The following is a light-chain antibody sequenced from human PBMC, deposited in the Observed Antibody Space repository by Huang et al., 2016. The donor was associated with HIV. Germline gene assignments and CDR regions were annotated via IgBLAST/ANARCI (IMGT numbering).Light chain of an antibody. J-gene: IGKJ4*01. V-gene: IGKV1-33*01. CDR3: QQYDKVPPT. Sequence: DIQMTQSPSSLSAAVGDIVTITCQASLDIYNFLNWYQQKPGKAPKLLIYDASNFEAGVPSRFSGSGSGTDFTFTISSLQPEDIGTYYCQQYDKVPPTFGGGTKLEIK. CDR1: LDIYNF. CDR2: DAS.